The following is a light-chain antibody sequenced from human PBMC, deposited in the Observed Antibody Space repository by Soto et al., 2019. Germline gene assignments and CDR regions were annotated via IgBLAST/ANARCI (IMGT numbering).Light chain of an antibody. J-gene: IGKJ3*01. CDR3: QHYHSPPFT. CDR1: QGISNY. CDR2: TAS. V-gene: IGKV1-27*01. Sequence: DIQMTQSPSSLSAFVGDRVTFTCRASQGISNYLAWYQQKPGRVPKLLMHTASTLQSGVPSRFSGSGSGTDFTLTISSLQPEDVETYYCQHYHSPPFTFGPGTKVDIK.